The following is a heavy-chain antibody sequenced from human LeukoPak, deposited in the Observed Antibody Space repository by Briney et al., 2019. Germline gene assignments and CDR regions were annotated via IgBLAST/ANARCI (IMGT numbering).Heavy chain of an antibody. CDR3: ARVIPTYYYDSSGLDY. CDR2: IYYSGST. Sequence: SETLSLTCAVYGGSFSGYYWSWIRQPPGKGLEWIGYIYYSGSTYYNPSLKSRVTISVDTSKNQFSLKLSSVTAADTAVYYCARVIPTYYYDSSGLDYWGQGTLVTVSS. D-gene: IGHD3-22*01. CDR1: GGSFSGYY. V-gene: IGHV4-34*09. J-gene: IGHJ4*02.